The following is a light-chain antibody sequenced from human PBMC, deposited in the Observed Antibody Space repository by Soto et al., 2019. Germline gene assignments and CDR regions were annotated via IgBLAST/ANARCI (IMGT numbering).Light chain of an antibody. J-gene: IGKJ1*01. Sequence: AIQLPQSPSSLSASVGDRVTITCRASQGISSYLAWYQQKPGKAPKLLIYAASTLQSGVPSRFSGSGSGTDFTLTISCLQSEDFATYYCQQYYSYPRTFGQGTKVDIK. CDR1: QGISSY. CDR2: AAS. CDR3: QQYYSYPRT. V-gene: IGKV1-8*01.